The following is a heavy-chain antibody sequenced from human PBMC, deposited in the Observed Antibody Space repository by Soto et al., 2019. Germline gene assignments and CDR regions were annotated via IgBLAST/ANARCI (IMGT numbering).Heavy chain of an antibody. Sequence: ASVKVSCKASVGTFSSYAISWVRQAPGQGLEWMGGIIPIFGTANYAQKFQGRVTITADKSTSTAYMELSSLRSEDTAVYYCAIRIGLRRIFGVAPLNNWFDPWGQGXLVTVSS. D-gene: IGHD3-3*01. CDR2: IIPIFGTA. V-gene: IGHV1-69*06. J-gene: IGHJ5*02. CDR3: AIRIGLRRIFGVAPLNNWFDP. CDR1: VGTFSSYA.